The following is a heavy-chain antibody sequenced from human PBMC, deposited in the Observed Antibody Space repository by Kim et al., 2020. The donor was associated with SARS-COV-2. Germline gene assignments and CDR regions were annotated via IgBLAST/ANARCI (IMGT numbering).Heavy chain of an antibody. J-gene: IGHJ5*02. CDR3: ARVISGSYYENWFDP. V-gene: IGHV1-69*13. CDR1: GGTFSSYA. CDR2: IIPIFGTA. Sequence: SVKVSCKASGGTFSSYAISWVRRAPGQGLEWMGGIIPIFGTANYAQKFQGRVTITADESTSTAYMELSSLRSEDTAVYYCARVISGSYYENWFDPWGQGTLVTVSS. D-gene: IGHD3-10*01.